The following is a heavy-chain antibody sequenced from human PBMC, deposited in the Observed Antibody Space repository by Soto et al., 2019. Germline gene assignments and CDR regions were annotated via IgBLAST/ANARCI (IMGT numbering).Heavy chain of an antibody. V-gene: IGHV4-31*03. CDR2: IYYSGST. CDR1: GGSISSGGYY. D-gene: IGHD6-13*01. Sequence: PSETLSLTCTVSGGSISSGGYYWSWIRQHPGKGLEWIGYIYYSGSTYYNPSLKSRVTISVDTPKNQFSLKLSSLTAAAPPVYYCAGVRIAAAGTDYFDYWGQGTRVTVSS. J-gene: IGHJ4*02. CDR3: AGVRIAAAGTDYFDY.